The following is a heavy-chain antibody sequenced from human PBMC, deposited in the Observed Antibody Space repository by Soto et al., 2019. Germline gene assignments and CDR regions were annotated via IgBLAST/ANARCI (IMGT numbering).Heavy chain of an antibody. CDR1: GGSVSSYY. Sequence: SETLSLTCTVSGGSVSSYYWSWIRQPPGKGLEWIGYIYHSGNTNYNPSLKSRVTISVDTSKNQFSLKLSSVTAEDTAVYYCARETYYDFWSGPYYGMDVWGQGTTVTVSS. V-gene: IGHV4-59*02. CDR3: ARETYYDFWSGPYYGMDV. J-gene: IGHJ6*02. CDR2: IYHSGNT. D-gene: IGHD3-3*01.